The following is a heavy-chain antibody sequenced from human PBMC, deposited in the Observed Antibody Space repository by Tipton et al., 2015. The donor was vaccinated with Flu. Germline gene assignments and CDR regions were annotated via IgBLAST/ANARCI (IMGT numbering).Heavy chain of an antibody. CDR3: ARAHVAGMRVYAFDI. CDR2: IYYRGSP. CDR1: GDSISSGGYY. Sequence: TLSLTCTVSGDSISSGGYYWGWIRQSPGKGLEWIGSIYYRGSPYYSPSLKSRVTISVDTSKDQVSLRLSSVTAADTAVYYCARAHVAGMRVYAFDIWSQGTMVTVSS. V-gene: IGHV4-39*07. D-gene: IGHD6-19*01. J-gene: IGHJ3*02.